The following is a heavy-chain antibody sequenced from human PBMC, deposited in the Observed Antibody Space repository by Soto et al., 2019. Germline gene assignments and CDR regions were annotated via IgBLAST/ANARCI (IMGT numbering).Heavy chain of an antibody. CDR3: ASPGDQLLYPGSIYYYYGMDV. CDR2: IDPSDSYT. CDR1: GYSFTSYW. J-gene: IGHJ6*02. D-gene: IGHD2-2*02. Sequence: GESLKISCKGSGYSFTSYWISWVRQMPGKGLEWMGRIDPSDSYTNYSPSFQGHVTISADKSISTAYLQWSSLKASDTAMYYCASPGDQLLYPGSIYYYYGMDVWGQGTTVTVSS. V-gene: IGHV5-10-1*01.